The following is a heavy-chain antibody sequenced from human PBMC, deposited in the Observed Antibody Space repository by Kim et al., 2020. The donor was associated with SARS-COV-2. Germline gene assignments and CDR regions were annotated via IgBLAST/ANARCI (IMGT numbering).Heavy chain of an antibody. CDR1: GYTFTSYA. CDR2: INTNTGNP. J-gene: IGHJ6*02. Sequence: ASVKVSCKASGYTFTSYAMNWVRQAPGQGLEWMGWINTNTGNPTYAQGFTGRFVFSLDTSVSTAYLQISSLKAEDTAVYYCARDLLVVVAATLGGMDVWGQGTTVTVSS. D-gene: IGHD2-15*01. V-gene: IGHV7-4-1*02. CDR3: ARDLLVVVAATLGGMDV.